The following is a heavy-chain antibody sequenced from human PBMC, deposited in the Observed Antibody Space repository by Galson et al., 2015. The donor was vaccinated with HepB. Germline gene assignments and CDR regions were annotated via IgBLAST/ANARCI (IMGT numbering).Heavy chain of an antibody. Sequence: SLRLSCAASGFTFSNYWMTWVRQSPGKGLEWVAIINQDGTQKYYVDSVKGRFTISRDNAKNSLYLQMNSLRAEDTAVYYCVRDVRGSGWWEDWLDPWGQGTLVTVSS. D-gene: IGHD6-19*01. J-gene: IGHJ5*02. CDR3: VRDVRGSGWWEDWLDP. CDR1: GFTFSNYW. V-gene: IGHV3-7*03. CDR2: INQDGTQK.